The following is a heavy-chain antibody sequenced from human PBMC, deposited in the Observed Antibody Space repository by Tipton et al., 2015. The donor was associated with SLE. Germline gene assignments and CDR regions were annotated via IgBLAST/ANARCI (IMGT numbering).Heavy chain of an antibody. CDR2: INHSGST. Sequence: AGLVKPSETLSLTCAVYGGSFSGYYWSWIRQPPGKGLEWIGEINHSGSTNYNPSLKSRVTISVDTSKNQFSLKLSSVTAADTAVYYWARIAWGIGYWGQGTLVTVSS. D-gene: IGHD7-27*01. CDR3: ARIAWGIGY. CDR1: GGSFSGYY. V-gene: IGHV4-34*01. J-gene: IGHJ4*02.